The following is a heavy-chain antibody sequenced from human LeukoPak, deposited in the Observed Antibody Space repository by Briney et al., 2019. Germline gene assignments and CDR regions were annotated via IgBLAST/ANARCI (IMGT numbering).Heavy chain of an antibody. V-gene: IGHV4-39*01. CDR1: GGSISTSDDY. J-gene: IGHJ4*02. Sequence: SETLSLTCTVSGGSISTSDDYWGWIRQPPGKGLEWIGNISYSGGTYYNPSLKSRVIMSVDTSKNQCSLKLTSVTAADTAVYYCVFKNYYDTSGYKDWGQGTLVTVSS. CDR3: VFKNYYDTSGYKD. CDR2: ISYSGGT. D-gene: IGHD3-22*01.